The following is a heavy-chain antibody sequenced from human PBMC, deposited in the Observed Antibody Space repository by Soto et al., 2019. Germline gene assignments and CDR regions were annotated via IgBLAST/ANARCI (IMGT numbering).Heavy chain of an antibody. D-gene: IGHD3-16*01. CDR3: AGVAGGLGGDRCRGGGPYVDA. V-gene: IGHV1-2*02. CDR2: INPNSGDT. CDR1: GYTFTGHY. J-gene: IGHJ6*02. Sequence: ASVKVSCKASGYTFTGHYMQWVRQAPGQGLEWMGWINPNSGDTNYAQKFQGRVTMTRDTSISTVYMELSRLRSDDTALYYCAGVAGGLGGDRCRGGGPYVDAWGQGTTVTVSS.